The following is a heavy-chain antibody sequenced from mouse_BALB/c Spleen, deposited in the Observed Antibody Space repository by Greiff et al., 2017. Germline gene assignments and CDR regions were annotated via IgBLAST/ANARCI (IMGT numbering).Heavy chain of an antibody. CDR1: GFTFSSYT. Sequence: DVQLVESGGGLVQPGGSLKLSCAASGFTFSSYTMSWVRQTPEKRLEWVAYISNGGGSTYYPDTVKGRFTISRDNAKNTLYLQMSSLKSEDTAMYYCARNWYFDVWGAGTTVTVSS. V-gene: IGHV5-12-2*01. CDR2: ISNGGGST. J-gene: IGHJ1*01. CDR3: ARNWYFDV.